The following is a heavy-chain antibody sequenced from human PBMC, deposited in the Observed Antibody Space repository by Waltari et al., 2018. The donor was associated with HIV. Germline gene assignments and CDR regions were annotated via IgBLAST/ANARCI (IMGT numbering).Heavy chain of an antibody. J-gene: IGHJ4*02. CDR2: MRSKPHGGTT. D-gene: IGHD3-10*01. Sequence: EVQLVESGGGLAQPGRSLRLSCLGSGFNFAAYSVSWVRQAPGRRLGWVGFMRSKPHGGTTEYVASVKGRFNISRDDCNNIAYLQMNSLTVDDTAVYYCIRNQVFYFDYWGQGALVTVSS. V-gene: IGHV3-49*04. CDR3: IRNQVFYFDY. CDR1: GFNFAAYS.